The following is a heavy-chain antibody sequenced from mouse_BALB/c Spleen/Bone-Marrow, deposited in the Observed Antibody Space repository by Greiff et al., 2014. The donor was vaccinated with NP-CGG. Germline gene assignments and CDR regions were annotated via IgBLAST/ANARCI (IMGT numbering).Heavy chain of an antibody. CDR2: ISYSGST. V-gene: IGHV3-2*02. CDR1: GYSITSDYV. Sequence: VQLQQSGPGLVKPSQSLSLTCTVTGYSITSDYVWNWIRQFPGNKLEWMGYISYSGSTNYNPSLKSRISITRDTSKNQFYLQLNSWTTEDTATYYCARRYDGYYGYFDVWGAGTTVTVSS. CDR3: ARRYDGYYGYFDV. D-gene: IGHD2-3*01. J-gene: IGHJ1*01.